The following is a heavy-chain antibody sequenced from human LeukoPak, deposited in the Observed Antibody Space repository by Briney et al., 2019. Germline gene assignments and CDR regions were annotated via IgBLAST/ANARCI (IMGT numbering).Heavy chain of an antibody. V-gene: IGHV1-8*01. D-gene: IGHD2-2*01. J-gene: IGHJ3*02. CDR3: ASPYCSSTSCLPPLNAFDI. CDR2: MNPNSGNT. CDR1: GYTFTSYD. Sequence: GASVKVSCKASGYTFTSYDINWVRQATGQGLEWMGWMNPNSGNTGYAQKFQGRVTMTRNTSISTAYMELSSLRSEDTAVYYCASPYCSSTSCLPPLNAFDIWGQGTLVTVSS.